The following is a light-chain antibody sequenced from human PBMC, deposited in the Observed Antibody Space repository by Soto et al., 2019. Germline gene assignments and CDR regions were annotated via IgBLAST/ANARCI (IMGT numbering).Light chain of an antibody. CDR3: SSYAGSSNV. CDR2: EVS. CDR1: SSDVGGYNY. J-gene: IGLJ1*01. V-gene: IGLV2-8*01. Sequence: QSVLTQPASVSGSPGQSITISCTGTSSDVGGYNYVSWYQQHPGTAPKLMIYEVSKRPSGVPDRFSGSKSGNTASLTVSGFQAEDEADYYCSSYAGSSNVFGTGTKVTVL.